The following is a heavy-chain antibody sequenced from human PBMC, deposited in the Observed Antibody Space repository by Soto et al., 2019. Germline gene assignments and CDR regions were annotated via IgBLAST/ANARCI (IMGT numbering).Heavy chain of an antibody. CDR2: ISSSSSYI. V-gene: IGHV3-21*01. CDR1: GFTFSSYS. J-gene: IGHJ5*02. CDR3: AREVGIVVVPAAMSP. D-gene: IGHD2-2*01. Sequence: GGSLRLSCAASGFTFSSYSMNWVRQAPGKGLEWVSSISSSSSYIYYADSVKGRFTISRDNAKNSLYLQMNSLRAEDTAVYYCAREVGIVVVPAAMSPWGQGTLVTVSS.